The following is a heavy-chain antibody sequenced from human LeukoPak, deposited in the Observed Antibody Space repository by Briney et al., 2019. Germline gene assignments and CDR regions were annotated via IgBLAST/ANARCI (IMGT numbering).Heavy chain of an antibody. Sequence: SVKVSCKASGGTFSSYAISWVRQAPGQGLEWMGGIIPIFGTANYAQKFQGRVTITADESTSTAYMELSSLRSEDTAVYYCARLNCSSTSCYTFGRDYFDYWGQGTLVTVSS. J-gene: IGHJ4*02. D-gene: IGHD2-2*02. CDR3: ARLNCSSTSCYTFGRDYFDY. CDR1: GGTFSSYA. CDR2: IIPIFGTA. V-gene: IGHV1-69*13.